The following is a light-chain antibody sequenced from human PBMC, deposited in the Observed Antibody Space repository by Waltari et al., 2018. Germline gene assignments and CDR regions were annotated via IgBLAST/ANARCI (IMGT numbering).Light chain of an antibody. Sequence: SALPQPPSASGFPGQSVTIPCTGTSSDIVGYSFVSWYQQHPGKPPNLMIYEVIQRPAGVPGRFSGSKSGNTASLTVSGLQAEDEAYYYCSSYAGSNTLVFGGGTKLTVL. CDR2: EVI. V-gene: IGLV2-8*01. CDR1: SSDIVGYSF. J-gene: IGLJ2*01. CDR3: SSYAGSNTLV.